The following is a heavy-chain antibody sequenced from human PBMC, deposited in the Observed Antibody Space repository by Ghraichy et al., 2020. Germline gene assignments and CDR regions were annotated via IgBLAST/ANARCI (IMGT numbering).Heavy chain of an antibody. CDR1: GFTFSSYG. CDR2: ISDDGSNK. J-gene: IGHJ4*02. CDR3: AKGCSSGGSCYIIDY. V-gene: IGHV3-30*18. D-gene: IGHD2-15*01. Sequence: GGSLRLFCAASGFTFSSYGLHWVRQAPGKGLEWVAVISDDGSNKSYADSVRGRFTISRDNSKNTLYLQMDSLRAEDTAVYYCAKGCSSGGSCYIIDYWGQGTLVTVSS.